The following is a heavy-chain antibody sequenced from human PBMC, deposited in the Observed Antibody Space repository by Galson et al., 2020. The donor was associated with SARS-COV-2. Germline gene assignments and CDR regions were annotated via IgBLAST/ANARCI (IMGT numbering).Heavy chain of an antibody. D-gene: IGHD3-3*01. CDR3: ARVRYDFWSGFVFDAFDI. Sequence: KIGESLKISCKGSGNSFTNNWIGWVRQMPGQGLEWMGIIHPRDSDTRYSPSFEGQVTIPADKSLTTTFLQWSSLKASDTAIYYCARVRYDFWSGFVFDAFDIWGQGTMVTVP. V-gene: IGHV5-51*01. CDR1: GNSFTNNW. CDR2: IHPRDSDT. J-gene: IGHJ3*02.